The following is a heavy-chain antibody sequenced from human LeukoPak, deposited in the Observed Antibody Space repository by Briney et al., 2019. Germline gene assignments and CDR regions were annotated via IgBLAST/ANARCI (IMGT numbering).Heavy chain of an antibody. CDR3: ARGAIAAAGTLSV. CDR1: GYTFTGYY. Sequence: GASVKVSCKASGYTFTGYYMHWVRQAPGQGLEWMGWINPNSGGTNYAQKFQGWVTVTRDTSISTAYMELSRLRSDDTAVYYCARGAIAAAGTLSVWGQGTLVTVSS. CDR2: INPNSGGT. J-gene: IGHJ4*02. V-gene: IGHV1-2*04. D-gene: IGHD6-13*01.